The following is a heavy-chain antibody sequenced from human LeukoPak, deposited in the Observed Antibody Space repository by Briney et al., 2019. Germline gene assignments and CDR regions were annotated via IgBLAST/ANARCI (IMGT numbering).Heavy chain of an antibody. CDR3: AKVIGNSYVGDC. CDR1: GFTFSSYA. J-gene: IGHJ4*02. Sequence: GGSLRLSCAASGFTFSSYAMSWVRQAPGKGLEWVSTISDRDGSTYYADSVKGRFTISRDNSKNTLYLQMNSLRAEDTAVYYCAKVIGNSYVGDCWGQGTLVTVSS. V-gene: IGHV3-23*01. CDR2: ISDRDGST. D-gene: IGHD3-16*01.